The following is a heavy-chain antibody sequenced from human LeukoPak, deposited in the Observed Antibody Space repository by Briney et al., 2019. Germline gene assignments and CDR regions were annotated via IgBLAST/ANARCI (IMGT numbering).Heavy chain of an antibody. J-gene: IGHJ3*02. Sequence: SETLSLTCTVSGGSISGSSYYWGWIRQPPGKGLEWIGSIYYSGSTYYNPSLKSRVTISVDTSKNQFSLKLSSVTAADTAVYYCARHLRARSTIFGVVTLDAFDIWGQGTMVTVSS. CDR1: GGSISGSSYY. CDR3: ARHLRARSTIFGVVTLDAFDI. D-gene: IGHD3-3*01. V-gene: IGHV4-39*01. CDR2: IYYSGST.